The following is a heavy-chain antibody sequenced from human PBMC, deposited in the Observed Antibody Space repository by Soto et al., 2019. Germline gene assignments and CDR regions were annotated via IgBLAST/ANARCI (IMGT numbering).Heavy chain of an antibody. Sequence: QVQLVESGGGVVQPGRSLRLSCTASGFTFSTYGIHWVRQTPGKGLEWVAVISFDGSKKYYADSVKGRFTLSRDNSKNSLYLQMNSLTTEDTAIYYCAKDWRWLTLFDPWGQGTLVTVSS. J-gene: IGHJ5*02. CDR3: AKDWRWLTLFDP. D-gene: IGHD6-19*01. CDR1: GFTFSTYG. V-gene: IGHV3-30*18. CDR2: ISFDGSKK.